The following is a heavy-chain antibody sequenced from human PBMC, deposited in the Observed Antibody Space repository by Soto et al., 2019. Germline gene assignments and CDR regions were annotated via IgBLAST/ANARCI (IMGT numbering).Heavy chain of an antibody. CDR3: ARSYYYDSSGYYYDGYYYYGMDV. CDR2: IYPGDSDT. Sequence: GESLKISCKGSGYNFNNYWIGWVRRMPGEGLEWMGIIYPGDSDTRYSPSFRGQVTISADKSISTAYLQWSSLKASDTAMYYCARSYYYDSSGYYYDGYYYYGMDVWGQGTTVTVSS. D-gene: IGHD3-22*01. V-gene: IGHV5-51*01. CDR1: GYNFNNYW. J-gene: IGHJ6*02.